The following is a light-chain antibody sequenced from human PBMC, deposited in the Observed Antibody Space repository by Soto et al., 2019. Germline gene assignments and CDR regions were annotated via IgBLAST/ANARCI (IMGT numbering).Light chain of an antibody. CDR3: MQALQTPNT. CDR2: LGS. J-gene: IGKJ2*01. Sequence: DIVMTQSPLSLPVTPGEPASISCRSGQSLLHSNGYNYLDWYLQKPGQSPQLLIYLGSNRASGVPDRFSGSGSGTDFTLKISRVEAEDVGVYYCMQALQTPNTFGQGTKLEIK. CDR1: QSLLHSNGYNY. V-gene: IGKV2-28*01.